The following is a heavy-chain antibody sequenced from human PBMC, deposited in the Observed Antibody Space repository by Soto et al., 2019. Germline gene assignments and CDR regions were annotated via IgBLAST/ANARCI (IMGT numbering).Heavy chain of an antibody. D-gene: IGHD1-26*01. CDR3: AREDQWERTWYNWFDP. Sequence: PGGSLRLSCAASGFTFSSYSMNWVRQAPGKGLEWVSYISSSSSTIYYADSVKGRFTISRDNAKNSLYLQMNSLRDEDTAVYYCAREDQWERTWYNWFDPWGQGTLVTVSS. CDR1: GFTFSSYS. J-gene: IGHJ5*02. V-gene: IGHV3-48*02. CDR2: ISSSSSTI.